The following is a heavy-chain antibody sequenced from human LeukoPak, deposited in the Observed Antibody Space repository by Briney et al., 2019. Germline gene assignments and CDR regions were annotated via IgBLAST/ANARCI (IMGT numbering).Heavy chain of an antibody. CDR3: ARDASVYNTFDY. Sequence: AGGSLRLSCAASGFTFSRYEMNWVRQAPGKGLEWVSYVTRSGSTIYYADSVKGRFTISRDNAKNSLYLQMNSLRAEDTAVYLCARDASVYNTFDYWGQGTLVTVSS. CDR1: GFTFSRYE. J-gene: IGHJ4*02. CDR2: VTRSGSTI. V-gene: IGHV3-48*03. D-gene: IGHD5/OR15-5a*01.